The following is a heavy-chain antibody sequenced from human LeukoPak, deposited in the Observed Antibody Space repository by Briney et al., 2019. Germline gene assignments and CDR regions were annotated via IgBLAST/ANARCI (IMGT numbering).Heavy chain of an antibody. CDR2: IYDSGST. Sequence: SETLSLTCTVSGGSISSYYWSWIRQPPGKGLEWIGYIYDSGSTNYNPFLKSRVTISVDTSKNQFSLKLSSVTAADTAVYYCASYYSGLFDYWGQGTLVTVSS. D-gene: IGHD5-12*01. CDR3: ASYYSGLFDY. J-gene: IGHJ4*02. V-gene: IGHV4-59*08. CDR1: GGSISSYY.